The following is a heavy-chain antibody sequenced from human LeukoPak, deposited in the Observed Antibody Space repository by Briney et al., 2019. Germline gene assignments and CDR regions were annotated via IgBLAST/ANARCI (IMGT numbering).Heavy chain of an antibody. CDR2: IKSKTEGGTA. J-gene: IGHJ4*02. CDR3: TTYSSAWYHSDS. D-gene: IGHD6-19*01. Sequence: PGGSLRLSCEASGFTFSDAWMSWVRQAPGKGLEWVGRIKSKTEGGTAEYAAPVKGRFTISRDDSKNTLYLQMNSLKTEDTAVYYCTTYSSAWYHSDSWGQGTLVTVSS. CDR1: GFTFSDAW. V-gene: IGHV3-15*01.